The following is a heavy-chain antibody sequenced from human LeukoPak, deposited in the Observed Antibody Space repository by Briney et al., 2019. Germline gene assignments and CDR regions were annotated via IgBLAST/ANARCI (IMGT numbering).Heavy chain of an antibody. J-gene: IGHJ5*02. CDR3: AHSHSFDWRSYYNVWFNP. CDR2: IYWDDSK. Sequence: SGPTLVKPTQPDTLTLTFAGLSLATSGVAVGWIRQPPGKALEWLALIYWDDSKYYSPSLKTRLTITKDTSKKEVVLTMTNMDPVDTATYVRAHSHSFDWRSYYNVWFNPWGLGTLVTVSS. CDR1: GLSLATSGVA. D-gene: IGHD3-10*01. V-gene: IGHV2-5*02.